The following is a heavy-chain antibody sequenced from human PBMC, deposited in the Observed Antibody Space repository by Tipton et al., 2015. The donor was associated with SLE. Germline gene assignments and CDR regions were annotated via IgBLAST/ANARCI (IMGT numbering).Heavy chain of an antibody. V-gene: IGHV4-61*08. Sequence: TLSLTCTVSGGSITTVGYYWSWIRQPPGKGLEWIGYIYYSGSTNYNPSLKSRFTISVDTSKNQFSLKLSSVTAADTAVYYCARVTIFGDYWYFDLWGRGTLVTVSS. CDR1: GGSITTVGYY. CDR2: IYYSGST. D-gene: IGHD3-3*01. J-gene: IGHJ2*01. CDR3: ARVTIFGDYWYFDL.